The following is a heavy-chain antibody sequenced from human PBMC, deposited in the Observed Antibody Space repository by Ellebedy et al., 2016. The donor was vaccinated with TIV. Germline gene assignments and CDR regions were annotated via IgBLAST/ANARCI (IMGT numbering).Heavy chain of an antibody. V-gene: IGHV3-11*04. CDR3: ARRSRGPPYYFDY. D-gene: IGHD3-10*01. J-gene: IGHJ4*02. Sequence: GESLKISCAGSGFTFSDYFMSWVRQAPGKGLEWISYIPASGTGIYYADSVKGRFTVARDHAKNSLYLQLNRLRAEDTAVYYCARRSRGPPYYFDYWGEGTLVTVSS. CDR2: IPASGTGI. CDR1: GFTFSDYF.